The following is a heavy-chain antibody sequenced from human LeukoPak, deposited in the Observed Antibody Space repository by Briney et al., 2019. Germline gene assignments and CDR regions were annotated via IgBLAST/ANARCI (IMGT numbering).Heavy chain of an antibody. CDR3: ARDPRGSSSLNCYYYYGMGV. CDR1: GYTFTGYY. CDR2: INPNSGGT. Sequence: ASVKVSCKASGYTFTGYYMHWVRQAPGQGLEWMGWINPNSGGTNYAQKFQGRVTMTRDTSISTAYMELSRLRSDDTAVYYCARDPRGSSSLNCYYYYGMGVWGQGTTVTVSS. V-gene: IGHV1-2*02. D-gene: IGHD6-13*01. J-gene: IGHJ6*02.